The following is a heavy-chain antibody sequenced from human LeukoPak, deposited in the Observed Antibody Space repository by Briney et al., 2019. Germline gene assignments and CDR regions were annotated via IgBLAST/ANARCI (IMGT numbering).Heavy chain of an antibody. CDR1: GGSVSSAGYY. CDR2: ISFSGKN. D-gene: IGHD6-19*01. Sequence: SETLSLTCTVSGGSVSSAGYYWSWIRQPPGKGLEWIGYISFSGKNNYNPSLKSRVTISLDRSKNQFSLKLSSVTATDTAVYYCARSSAWSPFDYWGQGTLVTASS. J-gene: IGHJ4*02. V-gene: IGHV4-61*08. CDR3: ARSSAWSPFDY.